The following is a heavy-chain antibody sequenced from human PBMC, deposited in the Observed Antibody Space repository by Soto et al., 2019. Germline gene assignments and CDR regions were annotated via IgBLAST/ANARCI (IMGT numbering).Heavy chain of an antibody. V-gene: IGHV1-18*01. CDR1: GYTFTNYG. CDR2: ISAYNGNT. D-gene: IGHD5-12*01. Sequence: QVQLVKSGAEVKKPGASVKVSCKASGYTFTNYGISWVRQAPGQGLEWMGWISAYNGNTNYAQKLQGRVTMTTDTTTSAAYRELRILRSDDTAVYYRAKDLPEMAKIRWGQGTQVTRSS. J-gene: IGHJ4*02. CDR3: AKDLPEMAKIR.